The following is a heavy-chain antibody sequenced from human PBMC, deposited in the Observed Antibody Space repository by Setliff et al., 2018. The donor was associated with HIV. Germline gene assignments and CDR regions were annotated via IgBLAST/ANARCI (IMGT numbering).Heavy chain of an antibody. D-gene: IGHD2-15*01. CDR3: ARVRCSGANCFNWFDF. Sequence: AFVKVSCKASGYSFSNFAIHWVRQAPGQRLEWLGWINAGSGNTRYSQKFQDRLTITRDTSARTVYMELSSLKSEDTAVYYCARVRCSGANCFNWFDFWGQGTPVTVSS. CDR2: INAGSGNT. J-gene: IGHJ5*01. CDR1: GYSFSNFA. V-gene: IGHV1-3*01.